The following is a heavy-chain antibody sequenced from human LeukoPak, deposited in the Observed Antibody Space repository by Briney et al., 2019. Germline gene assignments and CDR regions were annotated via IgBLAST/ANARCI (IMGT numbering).Heavy chain of an antibody. CDR2: ISPYNGNT. CDR3: ARDRQCGY. D-gene: IGHD2-21*01. CDR1: GSTFTSYG. V-gene: IGHV1-18*01. Sequence: ASGKVCCNASGSTFTSYGISWVRQAPGQGLESMGWISPYNGNTNYAPKLQGRLTMTTDTSTSTAYMELRSLRSDDTAVYYCARDRQCGYWGQGTLVTVSS. J-gene: IGHJ4*02.